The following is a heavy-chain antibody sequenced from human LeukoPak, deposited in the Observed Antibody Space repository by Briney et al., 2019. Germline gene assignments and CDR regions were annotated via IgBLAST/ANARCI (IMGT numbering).Heavy chain of an antibody. V-gene: IGHV3-23*01. CDR2: ITGAGGGT. CDR1: GFTFSSYV. Sequence: GGSLRLSCAASGFTFSSYVMSWVRQAPGKGLEWVSAITGAGGGTNYADSVKGRFTISRDNSKNTLYLQMNGLRAEDTAVYYCAKETSSGNFVTIDCWGQGTLVTVSS. CDR3: AKETSSGNFVTIDC. J-gene: IGHJ4*02. D-gene: IGHD1-26*01.